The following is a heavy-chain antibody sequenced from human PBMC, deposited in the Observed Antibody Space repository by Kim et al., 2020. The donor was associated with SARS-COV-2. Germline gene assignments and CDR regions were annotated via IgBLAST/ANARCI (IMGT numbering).Heavy chain of an antibody. V-gene: IGHV4-34*01. CDR3: ARGRIAAAGTDYYGMDV. Sequence: SETLSLTCAVYGGSFSGYYWSWIRQPPGKVLEWIGEINHSGSTNYNPSLKSRVTISVDTSKNQFSLKLSSVTAADTAVYYCARGRIAAAGTDYYGMDVWGQGTTVTGSS. D-gene: IGHD6-13*01. J-gene: IGHJ6*02. CDR2: INHSGST. CDR1: GGSFSGYY.